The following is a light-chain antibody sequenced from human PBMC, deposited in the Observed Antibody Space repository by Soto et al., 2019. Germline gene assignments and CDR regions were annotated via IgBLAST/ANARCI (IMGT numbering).Light chain of an antibody. Sequence: EIVMTQSPATLSVSPGERATLSCRASQSVSSNLAWYQQKPGQAPRLLIYGASTRATGIPARFSGSGSGTEFTLTISRLQSEDFAVYYCQQYTNCPSWTFGQGTKGEIK. CDR3: QQYTNCPSWT. CDR2: GAS. V-gene: IGKV3-15*01. J-gene: IGKJ1*01. CDR1: QSVSSN.